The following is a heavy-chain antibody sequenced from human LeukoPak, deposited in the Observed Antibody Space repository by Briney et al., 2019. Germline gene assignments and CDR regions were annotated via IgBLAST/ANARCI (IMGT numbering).Heavy chain of an antibody. V-gene: IGHV3-48*03. CDR2: ISSSGSTI. D-gene: IGHD1-26*01. CDR1: GFTFSSYE. Sequence: GGSLRLSCAASGFTFSSYEMNWVRQAPGKGLEWVSYISSSGSTIYYADSVKGRFTISRDNAKNSLYLQMNSLRAEDTAVYYCARVRRGMTTTYYYYMDVWGKGTTVTISS. CDR3: ARVRRGMTTTYYYYMDV. J-gene: IGHJ6*03.